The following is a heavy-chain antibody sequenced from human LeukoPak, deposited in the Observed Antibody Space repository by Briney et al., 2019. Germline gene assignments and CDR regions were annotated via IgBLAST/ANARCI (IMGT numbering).Heavy chain of an antibody. Sequence: GGSLRLSCAASGFTYSSYGMHWVRQAPGKGLEWVAFIRYDGSNKYYADSVKGRFTISRDNSNNLVFLQMSNLRPDDTAVYFCARDSPYTLWAVFEPWGQGTLVIVSS. CDR1: GFTYSSYG. V-gene: IGHV3-30*02. CDR3: ARDSPYTLWAVFEP. CDR2: IRYDGSNK. D-gene: IGHD3-16*01. J-gene: IGHJ5*02.